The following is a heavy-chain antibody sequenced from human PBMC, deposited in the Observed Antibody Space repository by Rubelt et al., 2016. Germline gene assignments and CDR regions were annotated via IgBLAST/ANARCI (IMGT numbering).Heavy chain of an antibody. J-gene: IGHJ6*02. CDR3: ARVSLSGITVVTAVRYYYYGMDV. V-gene: IGHV4-39*07. CDR1: GGSISSSSYY. D-gene: IGHD4-23*01. CDR2: IYYSGST. Sequence: CTVSGGSISSSSYYWGWIRQPPGKGLEWIGSIYYSGSTYYNPSLKSRVTISVDTSKNQFSLKLSSVTAADTAVYYCARVSLSGITVVTAVRYYYYGMDVWGQGTTVTVSS.